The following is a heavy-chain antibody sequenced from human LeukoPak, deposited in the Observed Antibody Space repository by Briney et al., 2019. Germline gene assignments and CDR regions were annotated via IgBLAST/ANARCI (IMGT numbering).Heavy chain of an antibody. D-gene: IGHD1-26*01. CDR3: ARTIVDYFDY. CDR2: IYSGGST. J-gene: IGHJ4*02. CDR1: GFTVSSNY. V-gene: IGHV3-66*02. Sequence: GGSLRLSCAASGFTVSSNYMSWVRQAPGKGLEWVSVIYSGGSTYYADSVKGRFTISRDNSKITLYLQMNSLRAEDTAVYYCARTIVDYFDYWGQGTLVTVSS.